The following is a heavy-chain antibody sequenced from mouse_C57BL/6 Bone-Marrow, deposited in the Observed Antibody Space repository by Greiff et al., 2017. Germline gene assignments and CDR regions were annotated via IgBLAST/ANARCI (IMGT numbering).Heavy chain of an antibody. D-gene: IGHD2-14*01. J-gene: IGHJ4*01. CDR3: AGTSPYAMDY. CDR2: INPSNGGT. Sequence: QVQLQQSGTELVKPGASVKLSCKASGYTFTSYWMHWVKQRPGQGLEWIGNINPSNGGTNYNEKFKCKDTLTVDKSSSTAYMQLSILTSEDSAVYYCAGTSPYAMDYWGQGTSVTVSS. CDR1: GYTFTSYW. V-gene: IGHV1-53*01.